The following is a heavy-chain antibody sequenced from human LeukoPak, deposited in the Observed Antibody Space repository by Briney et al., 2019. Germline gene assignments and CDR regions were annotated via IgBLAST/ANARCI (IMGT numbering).Heavy chain of an antibody. Sequence: SETLSLTCTVSGGSINSSNYYWGWIRHPPEKGLEWIGSISYSGSTYYNPSLKSRVTMSVDTSKNQFSVRLSSVTAADTAVYYCAREDSSRWYPFSYWGQGTLLTVSS. V-gene: IGHV4-39*02. J-gene: IGHJ4*02. D-gene: IGHD6-13*01. CDR1: GGSINSSNYY. CDR3: AREDSSRWYPFSY. CDR2: ISYSGST.